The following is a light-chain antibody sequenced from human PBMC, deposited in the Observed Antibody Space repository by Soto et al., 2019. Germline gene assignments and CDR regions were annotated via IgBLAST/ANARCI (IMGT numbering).Light chain of an antibody. Sequence: QSVLTQPPSASGSPGQSITISCTGTSSDVGSYNLVSWYQQHPGKAPKLIIYEGSKRPSGVSNRFSGSKSGNTASLTISGLQAEDETDYYCCSYAGANTYVFGTGTKVTVL. V-gene: IGLV2-23*01. CDR2: EGS. CDR3: CSYAGANTYV. CDR1: SSDVGSYNL. J-gene: IGLJ1*01.